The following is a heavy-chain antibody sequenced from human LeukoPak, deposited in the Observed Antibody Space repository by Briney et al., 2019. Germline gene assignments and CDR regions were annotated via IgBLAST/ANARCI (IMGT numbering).Heavy chain of an antibody. D-gene: IGHD4-17*01. Sequence: PGGSLRLSCAASGFTFSNAWMSWVRQAPGKGLEWVGRIKSKTDGGTTDYAAPVKGRFTISRDDSKNTLYLQMNSLKTEDTAVYYCTTVLGDYVDYFDYWGQGTLVTVSS. J-gene: IGHJ4*02. CDR3: TTVLGDYVDYFDY. CDR2: IKSKTDGGTT. V-gene: IGHV3-15*01. CDR1: GFTFSNAW.